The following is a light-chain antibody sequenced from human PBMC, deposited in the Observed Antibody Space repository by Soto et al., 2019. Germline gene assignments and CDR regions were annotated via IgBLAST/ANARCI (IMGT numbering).Light chain of an antibody. CDR1: SSDFGDDKY. CDR3: CSYVDTDTVL. V-gene: IGLV2-11*01. CDR2: DVT. Sequence: QSVLTQPRSVSGSPGRSVTISCTGTSSDFGDDKYVSWYQQHPGQAPKLVIYDVTKRPSGVPDRFSGSKSGNTASLTISGLQAEDEADHYCCSYVDTDTVLFGGGTKLTVL. J-gene: IGLJ3*02.